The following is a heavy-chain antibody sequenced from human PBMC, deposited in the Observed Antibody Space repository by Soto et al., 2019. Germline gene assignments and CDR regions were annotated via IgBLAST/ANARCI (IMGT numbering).Heavy chain of an antibody. CDR2: INHSGST. V-gene: IGHV4-34*01. CDR1: GGSFSGYY. CDR3: ARGVSYYDSSGYYYSDYYGMDV. Sequence: SETLSLTCAVYGGSFSGYYWSWIRQPPGKGLEWIGEINHSGSTNYNPSLKSRVTISVGTSKNQFSLKMSSVTAADTAVYYCARGVSYYDSSGYYYSDYYGMDVWGQGTTVTVSS. J-gene: IGHJ6*02. D-gene: IGHD3-22*01.